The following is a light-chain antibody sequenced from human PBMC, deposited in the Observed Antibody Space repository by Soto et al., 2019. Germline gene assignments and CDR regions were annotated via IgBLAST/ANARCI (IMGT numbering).Light chain of an antibody. Sequence: EIVLTQSPGSLSSSPGERAALSCRASQSVSSTYLAWYQQKPGQAPRLLISAASNRATGIPDRFSGSGSGTDFALTISRLEPEDFAVYYCQQYGSSSSTFGQGTRVEI. J-gene: IGKJ1*01. CDR2: AAS. V-gene: IGKV3-20*01. CDR1: QSVSSTY. CDR3: QQYGSSSST.